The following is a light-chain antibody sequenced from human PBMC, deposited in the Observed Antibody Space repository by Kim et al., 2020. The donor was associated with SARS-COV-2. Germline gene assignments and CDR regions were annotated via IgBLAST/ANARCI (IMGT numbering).Light chain of an antibody. J-gene: IGLJ2*01. V-gene: IGLV3-19*01. Sequence: SSELTQDPAVSVALGQTVRITCQGDSLRSYYASWYQQKPGQAPVLVIYGKNNRPSGIPDRFSGSSSGNTASLTITGALAEDEADYYCNSRDSSGNVVFGG. CDR1: SLRSYY. CDR3: NSRDSSGNVV. CDR2: GKN.